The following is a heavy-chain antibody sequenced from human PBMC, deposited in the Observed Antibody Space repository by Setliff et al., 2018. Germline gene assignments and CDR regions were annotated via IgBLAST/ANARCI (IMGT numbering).Heavy chain of an antibody. CDR2: IHAGSYKT. CDR3: ARMSTSGPHYDY. J-gene: IGHJ4*02. CDR1: GYSFSSNA. D-gene: IGHD2-8*02. V-gene: IGHV1-3*01. Sequence: ASVKVSCKASGYSFSSNAFHWVRQAPGQTLEWMGWIHAGSYKTLYSQRFQDRITISRDTSPTTVHMELRSLRSDDTAVYYCARMSTSGPHYDYWGQGTLVTVS.